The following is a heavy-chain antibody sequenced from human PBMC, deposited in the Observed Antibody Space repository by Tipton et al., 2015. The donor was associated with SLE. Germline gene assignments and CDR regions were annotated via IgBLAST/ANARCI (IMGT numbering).Heavy chain of an antibody. V-gene: IGHV4-4*08. CDR1: GGSISSYY. CDR2: IYTSGST. CDR3: ASGGYGSGSHYLGGWFDP. J-gene: IGHJ5*02. D-gene: IGHD3-10*01. Sequence: TLSLTCTVSGGSISSYYWSWIRQSPGKGLEWIGYIYTSGSTNYNPSLKSRVTISADTSTNQFSLKLSSVTAADTAVYYCASGGYGSGSHYLGGWFDPWGRGTLVTVSS.